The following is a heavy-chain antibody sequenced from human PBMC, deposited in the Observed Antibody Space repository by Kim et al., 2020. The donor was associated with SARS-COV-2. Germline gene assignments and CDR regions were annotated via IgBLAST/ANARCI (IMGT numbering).Heavy chain of an antibody. V-gene: IGHV5-51*01. J-gene: IGHJ3*02. CDR2: IYPGDSGI. D-gene: IGHD3-9*01. CDR1: GYSFSNYW. CDR3: ARLDYYLLTGPRSDAFDI. Sequence: GESLKISCKGSGYSFSNYWIGWVRQMPGKGLEWMGIIYPGDSGIRYSPSFQGQVTISADKSISTAYLQWSSLKGSDTSMYYCARLDYYLLTGPRSDAFDIWGQGTMVTVSS.